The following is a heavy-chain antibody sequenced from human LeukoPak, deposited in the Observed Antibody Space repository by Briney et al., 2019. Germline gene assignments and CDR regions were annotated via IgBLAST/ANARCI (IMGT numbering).Heavy chain of an antibody. CDR2: INPNSGDT. J-gene: IGHJ4*02. V-gene: IGHV1-2*02. CDR1: GYTFTGYY. D-gene: IGHD3-22*01. CDR3: ARDAYYDSSGYYYVSDYFDY. Sequence: ASVKVSCKASGYTFTGYYMHWVRQAPGQGLEWMGWINPNSGDTNYAQKFQGRVTMTRDTSITTAYMEMSRLRSDDTAVYYCARDAYYDSSGYYYVSDYFDYWGQGTLVTVSS.